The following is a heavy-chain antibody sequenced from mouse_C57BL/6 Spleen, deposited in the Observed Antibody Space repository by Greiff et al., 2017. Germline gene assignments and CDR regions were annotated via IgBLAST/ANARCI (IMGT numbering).Heavy chain of an antibody. J-gene: IGHJ3*01. CDR1: GFTFSDYG. CDR3: ARVEGFAY. V-gene: IGHV5-17*01. Sequence: EVQLVESGGGLVKPGGSLKLSCAASGFTFSDYGMHWVRQAPEQGLEWVAYISSGSSTIYYADTVKGRFTISRDNAKNTLFLQRTSLRSEDTAMYYCARVEGFAYWGQGTLVTVSA. CDR2: ISSGSSTI.